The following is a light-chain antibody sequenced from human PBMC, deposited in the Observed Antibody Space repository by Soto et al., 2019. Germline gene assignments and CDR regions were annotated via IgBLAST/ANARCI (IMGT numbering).Light chain of an antibody. Sequence: SYELTQPPSVSVAPGQTARITCGGNNIGSKSVQWYQQKPGQAPVLVVYDDGDRPSGIPERFSGSSSGNTATLTISRVEAGDEADYFCQVWDSYSDHVIFGGGTKVTVL. CDR2: DDG. CDR1: NIGSKS. CDR3: QVWDSYSDHVI. J-gene: IGLJ2*01. V-gene: IGLV3-21*02.